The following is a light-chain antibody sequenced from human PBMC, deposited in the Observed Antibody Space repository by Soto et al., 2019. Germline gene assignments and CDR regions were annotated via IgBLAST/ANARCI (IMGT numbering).Light chain of an antibody. CDR3: HSYTPGSTGV. Sequence: QSALTQPASVSASPGQSITITCTGTSTDIGGYNYVSWYQQYPGTAPKVIIFEVTNRPSGVSDRFVGSKSGNTASLTISGLQAEDEADYYCHSYTPGSTGVFGGGTKVTVL. V-gene: IGLV2-14*03. CDR2: EVT. J-gene: IGLJ3*02. CDR1: STDIGGYNY.